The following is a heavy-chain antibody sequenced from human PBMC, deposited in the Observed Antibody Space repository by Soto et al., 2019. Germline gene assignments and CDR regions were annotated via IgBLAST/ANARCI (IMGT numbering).Heavy chain of an antibody. CDR1: GFTVNNNH. Sequence: EVQLVESGGGLIQPGGSLRLSCAASGFTVNNNHMSWVRQAPGKGLEWVSIIYSGGTTYYADSVKGRFTISRDNSKNTLYLQMNSLRVEDTAVYYCLTAPVVWTYWGQGNLVTVSS. D-gene: IGHD1-1*01. V-gene: IGHV3-53*01. J-gene: IGHJ4*02. CDR2: IYSGGTT. CDR3: LTAPVVWTY.